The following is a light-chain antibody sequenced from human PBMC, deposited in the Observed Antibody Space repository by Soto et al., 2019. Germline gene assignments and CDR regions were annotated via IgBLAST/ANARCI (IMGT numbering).Light chain of an antibody. V-gene: IGLV2-14*01. Sequence: QSALTQPASVSGSPGQSITISCTGTSRDVGGYNYVSWYQQHPCKAPKLMIYDVSHRPSGVSNRFSGSKSGNTASLTISGLQAEDEDDYYCSSYTSSSTIMVFGGGTKVTVL. CDR2: DVS. CDR3: SSYTSSSTIMV. J-gene: IGLJ2*01. CDR1: SRDVGGYNY.